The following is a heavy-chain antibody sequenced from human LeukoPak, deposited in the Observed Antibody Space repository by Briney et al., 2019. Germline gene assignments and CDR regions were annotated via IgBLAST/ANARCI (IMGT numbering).Heavy chain of an antibody. CDR2: IYHSGST. V-gene: IGHV4-4*02. CDR3: ARHMEVSGTRGFPD. D-gene: IGHD5/OR15-5a*01. CDR1: GGYISNW. J-gene: IGHJ1*01. Sequence: KTSETLSLTCAVSGGYISNWWSWVRQPPGKGLEWIGEIYHSGSTNSNPSLKDRVIISVDKSNNQFSLELRSVTAADTAVYYCARHMEVSGTRGFPDWGQGTLVTVSS.